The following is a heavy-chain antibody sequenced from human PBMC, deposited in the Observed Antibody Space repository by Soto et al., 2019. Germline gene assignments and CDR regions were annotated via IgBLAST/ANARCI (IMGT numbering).Heavy chain of an antibody. D-gene: IGHD2-21*02. Sequence: GGSLRLSCAASGFTFSSYSMNWVRQAPGKGLEWVSSISSSSSYIYYADSVKGRFTISRDNAKNSLYLQMNSLRAEDTAVYYCARDNLAYCGGDCYVGAFDIWGQGTMVTVSS. V-gene: IGHV3-21*01. CDR2: ISSSSSYI. J-gene: IGHJ3*02. CDR3: ARDNLAYCGGDCYVGAFDI. CDR1: GFTFSSYS.